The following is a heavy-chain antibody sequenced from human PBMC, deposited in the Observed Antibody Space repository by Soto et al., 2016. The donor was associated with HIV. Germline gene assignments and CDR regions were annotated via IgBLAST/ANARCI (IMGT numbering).Heavy chain of an antibody. CDR3: ARDPYSSGTLDY. Sequence: EVQLVESGGGLVKPGGSLRLSCAASGFTFSSYSMNWVRQAPGKGLEWVSSISSSSSYIYYADSVKGRFTISRDNVKNSLYLQMNSLRAEDTAVYYCARDPYSSGTLDYWGQGTLVTVSS. V-gene: IGHV3-21*01. J-gene: IGHJ4*02. D-gene: IGHD6-25*01. CDR1: GFTFSSYS. CDR2: ISSSSSYI.